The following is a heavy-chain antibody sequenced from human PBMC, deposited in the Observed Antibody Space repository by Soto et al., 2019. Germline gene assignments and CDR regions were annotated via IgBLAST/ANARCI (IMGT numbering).Heavy chain of an antibody. CDR2: IWYDGSNK. Sequence: QVQLVESGGGVVQPGRSLRLSCAASGFTFSSYGMHWVRQAPGKGLEWVAVIWYDGSNKYYADSVKGRFTISRDNSKNTLYLQMNSLRAEDTDVYYCARAGASGGSVPLWGQGTRVTVPS. CDR3: ARAGASGGSVPL. D-gene: IGHD1-26*01. V-gene: IGHV3-33*01. CDR1: GFTFSSYG. J-gene: IGHJ1*01.